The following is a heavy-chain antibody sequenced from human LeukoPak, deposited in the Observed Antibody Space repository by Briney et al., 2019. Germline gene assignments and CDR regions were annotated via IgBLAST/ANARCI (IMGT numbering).Heavy chain of an antibody. D-gene: IGHD2-15*01. CDR3: ARDIPAGYCSRGSCSIPTYDAFDI. Sequence: SETLSLTCTVSGGSISSYYWSWIRQPPGKGLEWIGYIYYSGSTNYNPSLKSRVTISVDTSKNQFSLKLSSVTAADTAVYYCARDIPAGYCSRGSCSIPTYDAFDIWGQGTMVTVSS. CDR1: GGSISSYY. V-gene: IGHV4-59*01. CDR2: IYYSGST. J-gene: IGHJ3*02.